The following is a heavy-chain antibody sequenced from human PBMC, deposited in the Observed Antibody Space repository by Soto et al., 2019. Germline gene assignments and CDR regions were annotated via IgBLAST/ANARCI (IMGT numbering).Heavy chain of an antibody. V-gene: IGHV1-46*01. CDR2: INPSGGST. CDR3: ARDNCSGGSCYSDARMDV. CDR1: GYTFTSYY. J-gene: IGHJ6*02. Sequence: ASVKVSCKASGYTFTSYYMHWVRQAPGQGLEWMGIINPSGGSTSYAQKFQGRVTMTRDTSTSTVYMELSSLRSEDTAVYYCARDNCSGGSCYSDARMDVWGQGTTVTVSS. D-gene: IGHD2-15*01.